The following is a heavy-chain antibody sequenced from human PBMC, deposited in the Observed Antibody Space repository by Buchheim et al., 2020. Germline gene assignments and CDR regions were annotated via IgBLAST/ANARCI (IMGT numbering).Heavy chain of an antibody. J-gene: IGHJ6*02. CDR3: AKDLVRYGPRLGSSSSGYYYYYGMDV. CDR1: GFTFSSYA. V-gene: IGHV3-23*01. Sequence: EVQLLESGGGLVQPGGSLRLSCAASGFTFSSYAMSWVRQAPGKGLEWVSAISGSGGSTYYADSVKGRFTISRDNSKNTLYLQMNSLRAEDTAVYYCAKDLVRYGPRLGSSSSGYYYYYGMDVWGQGTT. D-gene: IGHD6-6*01. CDR2: ISGSGGST.